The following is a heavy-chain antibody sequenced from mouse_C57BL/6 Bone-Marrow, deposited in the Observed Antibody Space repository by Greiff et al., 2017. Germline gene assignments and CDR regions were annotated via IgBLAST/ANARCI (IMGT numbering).Heavy chain of an antibody. J-gene: IGHJ3*01. CDR3: TRDDWDGFAY. V-gene: IGHV5-9-1*02. CDR2: ISSGGDYI. CDR1: GFTFSSYA. Sequence: KGVESGEGLVKPGGSLKLSCAASGFTFSSYAMSWVRQTPEKRLEWVAYISSGGDYIYYADTVKGRFTISRDNARNTLYLQMSSLKSEDTAMYYCTRDDWDGFAYWGQGTLVTVSA. D-gene: IGHD4-1*01.